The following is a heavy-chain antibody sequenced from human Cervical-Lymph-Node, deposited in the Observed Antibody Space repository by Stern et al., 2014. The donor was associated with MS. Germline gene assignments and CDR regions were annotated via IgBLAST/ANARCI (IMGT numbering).Heavy chain of an antibody. J-gene: IGHJ4*02. CDR1: GYTFTNYD. D-gene: IGHD4-17*01. Sequence: VQLVESGAEVRKPGASVKVSCKASGYTFTNYDIHWVRQATGQGLEWKGWMNPSSGHTAYAQNFQGRVTMTRDTSISTAYMELSSLRSEDTALYYCARSDYGDWDSWGQGTLVTVSS. CDR3: ARSDYGDWDS. V-gene: IGHV1-8*01. CDR2: MNPSSGHT.